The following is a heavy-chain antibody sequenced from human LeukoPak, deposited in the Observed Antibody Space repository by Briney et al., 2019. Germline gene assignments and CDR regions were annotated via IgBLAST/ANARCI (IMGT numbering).Heavy chain of an antibody. CDR1: GFTFSGYW. J-gene: IGHJ6*02. V-gene: IGHV3-74*01. D-gene: IGHD6-19*01. CDR3: ARDLFSSGWYNYGMDV. CDR2: IKSDGSGT. Sequence: GGSLRLSCAASGFTFSGYWMHWVRQAPGKGLVWVSRIKSDGSGTTYADSVKGRFTISRDNAKNTLCLQMNSLRAEDTAVYYCARDLFSSGWYNYGMDVWGQGTTVTVSS.